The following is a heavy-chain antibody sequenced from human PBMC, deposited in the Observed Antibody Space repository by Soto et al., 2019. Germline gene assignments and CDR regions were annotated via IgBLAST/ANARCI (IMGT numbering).Heavy chain of an antibody. CDR1: RGTFNTSP. V-gene: IGHV1-69*01. CDR3: ATPHLRGRHSDFRSPPTASLSHYGLGV. D-gene: IGHD3-3*01. Sequence: QVQLAQSGAEVKKPGSSVRVSCQTSRGTFNTSPISWLRQAPGQGLEWLGDILPVFGMVNYAQPFQDRLNFTADESTTSVCMEVSRLTPEATAVYFCATPHLRGRHSDFRSPPTASLSHYGLGVWGQGTTVIVSS. J-gene: IGHJ6*02. CDR2: ILPVFGMV.